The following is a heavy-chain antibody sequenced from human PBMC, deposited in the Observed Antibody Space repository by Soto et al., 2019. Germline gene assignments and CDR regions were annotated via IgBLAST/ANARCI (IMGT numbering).Heavy chain of an antibody. V-gene: IGHV1-69*01. CDR3: ATDLGDRSQYFYPMDV. CDR1: GATFSSHP. CDR2: IIPIYGSS. Sequence: QVQLVQSGAEVKRPGSSLKVSCKAYGATFSSHPISWVRQAPGQGLEWMGGIIPIYGSSKHAQTFQGRISLTADLSTDTAFMELTSLRSADTAVYYCATDLGDRSQYFYPMDVWGQGTTVTVSS. J-gene: IGHJ6*02. D-gene: IGHD4-17*01.